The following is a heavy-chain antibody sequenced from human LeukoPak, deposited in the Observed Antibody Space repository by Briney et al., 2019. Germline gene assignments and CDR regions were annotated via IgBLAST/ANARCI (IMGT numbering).Heavy chain of an antibody. Sequence: GASVKVSCKASGYTFTGYYMHWVRQAPGPGLEWMGWINPNSGGTNYAQKFQGRVTMTGDTSISTAYMELSRLRSDDTAVYYCARGRGYSYGNHDYWGQGTLVTVSS. CDR2: INPNSGGT. D-gene: IGHD5-18*01. J-gene: IGHJ4*02. CDR1: GYTFTGYY. CDR3: ARGRGYSYGNHDY. V-gene: IGHV1-2*02.